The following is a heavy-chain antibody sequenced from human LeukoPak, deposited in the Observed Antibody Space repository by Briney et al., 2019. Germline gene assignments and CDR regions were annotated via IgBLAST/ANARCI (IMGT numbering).Heavy chain of an antibody. J-gene: IGHJ4*02. D-gene: IGHD5-18*01. Sequence: PSETLSLTCTVSGGSVSSGSYYWSWIRQPPGKGLEWIGYIYYSGSTNYSPSLKSRVTISVDTSKNQFSLKLSSVTAADTAVYYCARDQGSYGGFDYWGQGTLVTVSS. CDR2: IYYSGST. CDR1: GGSVSSGSYY. V-gene: IGHV4-61*01. CDR3: ARDQGSYGGFDY.